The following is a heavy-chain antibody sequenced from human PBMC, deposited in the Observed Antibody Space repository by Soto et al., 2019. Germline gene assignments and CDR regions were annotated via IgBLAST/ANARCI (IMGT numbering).Heavy chain of an antibody. Sequence: GASVKVSCKASGYTFTSYDINWVRQATGQGLEWMGWMNPNSGNTGYAQKFQGRVTMTRNTSISTAYMELSSLRSEDTAVYYCARVALNYDILTGYLTAYGMDVWGQGTTVTVSS. CDR1: GYTFTSYD. D-gene: IGHD3-9*01. V-gene: IGHV1-8*01. J-gene: IGHJ6*02. CDR2: MNPNSGNT. CDR3: ARVALNYDILTGYLTAYGMDV.